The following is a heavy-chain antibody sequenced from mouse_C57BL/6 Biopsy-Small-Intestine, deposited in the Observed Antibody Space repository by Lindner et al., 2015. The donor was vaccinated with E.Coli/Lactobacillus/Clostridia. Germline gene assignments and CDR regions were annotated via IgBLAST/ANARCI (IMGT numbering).Heavy chain of an antibody. D-gene: IGHD1-1*02. J-gene: IGHJ2*01. Sequence: VQLQESGRGLVKPGGSLKLSCAASGFTFSDYGMHWVRQAPEKGLQWVAHISSGSNTIFYADTVKGRFTISRDNAKRTLFLQMTSLRSEDTAMYYCARGNYGGDYFDYWGQGTTLTVSS. CDR1: GFTFSDYG. CDR2: ISSGSNTI. CDR3: ARGNYGGDYFDY. V-gene: IGHV5-17*01.